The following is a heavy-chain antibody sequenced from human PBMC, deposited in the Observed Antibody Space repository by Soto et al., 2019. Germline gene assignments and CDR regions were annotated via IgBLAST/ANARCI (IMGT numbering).Heavy chain of an antibody. CDR3: ARENNVLPGGYFDY. CDR2: VYHSGST. J-gene: IGHJ4*02. Sequence: QLQLQESGSGLVKPSQTLSLTCAVSGGSISSGGYSWSWIRQPPGKGLEWIGYVYHSGSTYYNPAHKSRVTISGDRTKNQFSLKLTSVTAADTAVYYCARENNVLPGGYFDYWGQGTLVTVSS. V-gene: IGHV4-30-2*01. D-gene: IGHD3-10*01. CDR1: GGSISSGGYS.